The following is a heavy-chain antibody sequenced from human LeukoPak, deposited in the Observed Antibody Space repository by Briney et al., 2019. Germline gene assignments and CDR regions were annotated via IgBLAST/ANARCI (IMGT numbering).Heavy chain of an antibody. CDR1: GYTFTGYY. D-gene: IGHD3-22*01. Sequence: ASVKVSCKASGYTFTGYYMHWVRQAPGQGLEWMGWINPNSGGTNYAQKFQGRVTMTRDTSISTAYMDLSRLTSDDTAVYYCTTAPYKYDSSGYFDYWGQGTLVTVSS. CDR3: TTAPYKYDSSGYFDY. V-gene: IGHV1-2*02. CDR2: INPNSGGT. J-gene: IGHJ4*02.